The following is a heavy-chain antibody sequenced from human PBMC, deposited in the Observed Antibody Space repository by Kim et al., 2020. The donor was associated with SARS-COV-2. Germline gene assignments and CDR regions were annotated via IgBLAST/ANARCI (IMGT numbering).Heavy chain of an antibody. D-gene: IGHD2-21*02. V-gene: IGHV3-73*01. CDR1: GFTFSASN. CDR2: ISAKGANYAT. Sequence: GGSLRLSCAASGFTFSASNIHWVRQASGKGLAWVGGISAKGANYATAYAASVKGRFTIARDDPKNTGYLQRNSRKTEATAVYYGTATKVTSASADPGSQGTLVTASA. J-gene: IGHJ5*02. CDR3: TATKVTSASADP.